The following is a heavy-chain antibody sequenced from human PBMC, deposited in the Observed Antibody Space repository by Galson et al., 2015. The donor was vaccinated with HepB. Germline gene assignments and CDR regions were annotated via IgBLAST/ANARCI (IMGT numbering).Heavy chain of an antibody. V-gene: IGHV3-30*18. CDR1: GFTFSSYG. D-gene: IGHD2-8*02. Sequence: SLRLSCAASGFTFSSYGMHWVRQAPGKGLEWVAVISYDGSNKYYADSVKGRFTISRDNSKNTLYLQMNSLRAEDTAVYYCAKWPCHSALGGGGVCYIDYWGQGTLVTVSS. CDR2: ISYDGSNK. CDR3: AKWPCHSALGGGGVCYIDY. J-gene: IGHJ4*02.